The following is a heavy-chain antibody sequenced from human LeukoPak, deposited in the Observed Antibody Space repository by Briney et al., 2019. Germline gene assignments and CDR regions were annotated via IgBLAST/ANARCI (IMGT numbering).Heavy chain of an antibody. CDR3: AKAGAVAYYFDY. CDR1: GFTFSSYA. J-gene: IGHJ4*02. CDR2: ISGSGGST. V-gene: IGHV3-23*01. Sequence: GSLSLSCAASGFTFSSYAMSWVRQAPGKGLEWVSAISGSGGSTYYADSVKGRFTISRDNSKNTLYLQMNSLRAEDTAVYYCAKAGAVAYYFDYWGQGTLVTVSS. D-gene: IGHD6-19*01.